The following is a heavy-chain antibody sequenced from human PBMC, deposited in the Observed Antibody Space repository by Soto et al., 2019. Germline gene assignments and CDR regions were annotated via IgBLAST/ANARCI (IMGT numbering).Heavy chain of an antibody. J-gene: IGHJ6*02. CDR2: IWYDGSLK. CDR3: ANLWGDGYNLGQDYNAMDV. Sequence: QVQMVESGGGVVQPGRSLRLSCVASGFSFENYGMHWVRQAPGRGLEWVAVIWYDGSLKYYAAAVKGRFTISRDNSKNTLYLEMNSLRAEDTAVYYCANLWGDGYNLGQDYNAMDVGGQGPTVIVSS. D-gene: IGHD5-12*01. CDR1: GFSFENYG. V-gene: IGHV3-33*06.